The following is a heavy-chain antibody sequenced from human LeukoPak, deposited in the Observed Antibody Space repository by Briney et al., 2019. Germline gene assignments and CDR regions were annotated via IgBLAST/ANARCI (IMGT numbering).Heavy chain of an antibody. J-gene: IGHJ4*02. Sequence: GASVKVSCKASGYTFTSHGISWVRQAPGQGLEWMGWISSNNGNTKYAQKFQGRVTMTTETSTSTAYMELRSLRSDDTAAYYCARDEGGPVNYWGQGTLVTVSS. CDR3: ARDEGGPVNY. CDR1: GYTFTSHG. V-gene: IGHV1-18*01. D-gene: IGHD3-16*01. CDR2: ISSNNGNT.